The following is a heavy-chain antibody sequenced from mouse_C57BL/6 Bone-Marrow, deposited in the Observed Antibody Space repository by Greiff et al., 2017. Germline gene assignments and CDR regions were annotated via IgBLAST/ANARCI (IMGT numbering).Heavy chain of an antibody. V-gene: IGHV1-26*01. D-gene: IGHD2-1*01. Sequence: EVKLMESGPELVKPGASVKISCKASGYTFTDYYMNWVKQSHGKSLEWIGDINPNNGGTSYNQKFKGKATLTVDKSSSTAYMELRSLTSEDSAVYYCARGIYYGNYVFAYWGQGTLVTVSA. CDR2: INPNNGGT. CDR3: ARGIYYGNYVFAY. CDR1: GYTFTDYY. J-gene: IGHJ3*01.